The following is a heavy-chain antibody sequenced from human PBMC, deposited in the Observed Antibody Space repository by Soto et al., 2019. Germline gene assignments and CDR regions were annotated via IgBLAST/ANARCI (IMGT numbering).Heavy chain of an antibody. CDR3: AKRVAASGSGWDY. CDR1: GFTFSSYA. V-gene: IGHV3-23*01. CDR2: ISGSGGST. D-gene: IGHD6-13*01. Sequence: GGSLRLSCAASGFTFSSYAMSWVRQAPGKGLEWVSAISGSGGSTYYADSVKGWFTISRDNSKNTLYLQMNSLRAEDTAIYYCAKRVAASGSGWDYWGQGTLVTVSS. J-gene: IGHJ4*02.